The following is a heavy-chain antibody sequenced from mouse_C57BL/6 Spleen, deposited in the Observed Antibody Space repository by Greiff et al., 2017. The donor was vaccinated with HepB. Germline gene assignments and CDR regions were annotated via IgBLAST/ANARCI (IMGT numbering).Heavy chain of an antibody. CDR3: ARRNDGYYDWFAY. CDR1: GFTFSSYG. J-gene: IGHJ3*01. D-gene: IGHD2-3*01. CDR2: ISSGGSYT. V-gene: IGHV5-6*02. Sequence: EVKLMESGGDLVKPGGSLKLSCAASGFTFSSYGMSWVRQTPDKRLEWVATISSGGSYTYYPDSVKGRFTISRDNAKNTLYLQMSSLKSEDTAMYYCARRNDGYYDWFAYWGQGTLVTVSA.